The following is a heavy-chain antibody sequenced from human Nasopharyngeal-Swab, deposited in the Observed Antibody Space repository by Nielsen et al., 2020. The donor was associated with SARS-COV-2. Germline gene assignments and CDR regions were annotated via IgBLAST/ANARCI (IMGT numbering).Heavy chain of an antibody. CDR2: IIPIFGTA. D-gene: IGHD1-26*01. CDR3: ARDQGELLRVWFDP. Sequence: SVKVSCKASGGTFSSYAISWVRQAPGQGLEWMGGIIPIFGTANYAQKFQGRVTITADESTSTAYMELSSLRSEDTAVYYCARDQGELLRVWFDPWGQGTLVTVSS. J-gene: IGHJ5*02. V-gene: IGHV1-69*13. CDR1: GGTFSSYA.